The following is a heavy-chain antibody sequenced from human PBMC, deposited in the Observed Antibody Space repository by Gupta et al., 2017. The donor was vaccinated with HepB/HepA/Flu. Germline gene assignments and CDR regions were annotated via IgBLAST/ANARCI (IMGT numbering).Heavy chain of an antibody. CDR1: GGTFSSYA. D-gene: IGHD6-6*01. Sequence: QVQLVQSGAEVKKPGSSVKVSCKASGGTFSSYAISWVRQAPGQGLEGMGGIIPIFGTENYAQKGQGRVTITAEESTSTAYMELSRLRSEETAVYYCASPGEGSSSPAFDIGGQGTMVTVYS. CDR2: IIPIFGTE. J-gene: IGHJ3*02. CDR3: ASPGEGSSSPAFDI. V-gene: IGHV1-69*01.